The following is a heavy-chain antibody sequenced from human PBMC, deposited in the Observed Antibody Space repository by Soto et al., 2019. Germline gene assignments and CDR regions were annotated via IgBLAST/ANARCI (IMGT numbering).Heavy chain of an antibody. J-gene: IGHJ4*02. Sequence: QVQLVESGGGVVQPGRSLRLSCAASGFTFSSYGMHWVRQAPGKGLEWVAVISYDGSNKYYADSVKGRFTISRDNSKNTWNLQMTSLRAEDTVVYYCAKGGWGSWNPSLGGWGQGTRVTVPS. D-gene: IGHD3-10*01. V-gene: IGHV3-30*18. CDR1: GFTFSSYG. CDR3: AKGGWGSWNPSLGG. CDR2: ISYDGSNK.